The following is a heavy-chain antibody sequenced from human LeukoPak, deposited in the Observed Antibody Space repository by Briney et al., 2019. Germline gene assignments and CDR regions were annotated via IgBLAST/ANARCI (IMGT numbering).Heavy chain of an antibody. Sequence: GGSLRLSCAASGFTFDDYGMSWVRQAPGKGLEWVSGINWNGGSTGYADSVKGRFTISRDNAKNSLYLQMNSLRAEDTALYYCAREVDYYGSGSYPYYYYYYMDVWGKGTTVTVSS. V-gene: IGHV3-20*04. CDR1: GFTFDDYG. CDR3: AREVDYYGSGSYPYYYYYYMDV. J-gene: IGHJ6*03. D-gene: IGHD3-10*01. CDR2: INWNGGST.